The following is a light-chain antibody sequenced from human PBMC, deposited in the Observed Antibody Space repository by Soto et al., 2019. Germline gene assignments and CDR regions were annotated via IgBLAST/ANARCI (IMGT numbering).Light chain of an antibody. CDR2: AAS. V-gene: IGKV1-9*01. J-gene: IGKJ5*01. Sequence: IQLTPSPSFLSASVGDIVIITCRASQGISSNLAWYQQKPGKAPKLLIYAASTLQSGVPSRFSGSGSGTEFTLTISSLQPEDFATYYCQQFNSYPITFGQGTRLEIK. CDR1: QGISSN. CDR3: QQFNSYPIT.